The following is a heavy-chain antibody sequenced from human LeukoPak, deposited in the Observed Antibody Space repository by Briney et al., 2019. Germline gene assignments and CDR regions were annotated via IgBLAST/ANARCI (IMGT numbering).Heavy chain of an antibody. CDR1: GGTFSSYA. D-gene: IGHD2-15*01. Sequence: SVKVSCKASGGTFSSYAISWVRQAPGQGLEWMGGIIPMFGTANYAQKFQGRVTITADESTSTAYMELSSLRSEDTAVYYCASQLNSVVAAFEYFQHWGQGTLVTVSS. V-gene: IGHV1-69*13. CDR3: ASQLNSVVAAFEYFQH. CDR2: IIPMFGTA. J-gene: IGHJ1*01.